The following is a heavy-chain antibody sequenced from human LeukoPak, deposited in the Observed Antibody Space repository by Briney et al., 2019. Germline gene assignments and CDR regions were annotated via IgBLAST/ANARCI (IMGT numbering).Heavy chain of an antibody. CDR2: MNPNSGDT. CDR1: GYTFTSYD. J-gene: IGHJ4*02. CDR3: ARGRGSGWLFGDY. Sequence: ASVKVSCKASGYTFTSYDINWVRQATGQGLEWMGWMNPNSGDTGYAQKFQGRVTLTRNTSISTAYMELGSLISEDTAVYYCARGRGSGWLFGDYWGQGTLVTVSS. D-gene: IGHD6-19*01. V-gene: IGHV1-8*01.